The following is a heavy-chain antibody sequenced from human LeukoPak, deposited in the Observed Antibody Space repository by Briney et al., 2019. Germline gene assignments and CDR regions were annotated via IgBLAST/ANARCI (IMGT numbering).Heavy chain of an antibody. CDR2: INPTSGGT. CDR3: ARGQGERELN. V-gene: IGHV1-2*06. J-gene: IGHJ4*02. D-gene: IGHD1-26*01. CDR1: GYTFTDYY. Sequence: ASVKVSCKASGYTFTDYYMHWVRQAPGQGLEWMGRINPTSGGTTYAQKFQDRVTMTRDMSITTAYMELNRRRSDDTAVYYCARGQGERELNWGQGTLVTVSS.